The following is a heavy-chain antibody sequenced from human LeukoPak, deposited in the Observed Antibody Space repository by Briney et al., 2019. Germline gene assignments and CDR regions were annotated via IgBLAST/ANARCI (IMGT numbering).Heavy chain of an antibody. CDR2: TYYRSKWYN. CDR1: GDSVSSNSAA. V-gene: IGHV6-1*01. CDR3: ARVFWDRGVFNWFDP. D-gene: IGHD3-10*01. Sequence: SQTLSPTCAISGDSVSSNSAAWNWIRQSPSRGLEWLGRTYYRSKWYNDYAVSVKSRITINPDTSKNQFSLQLNSVTPEDTAVYYCARVFWDRGVFNWFDPWGQGTLVTVSS. J-gene: IGHJ5*02.